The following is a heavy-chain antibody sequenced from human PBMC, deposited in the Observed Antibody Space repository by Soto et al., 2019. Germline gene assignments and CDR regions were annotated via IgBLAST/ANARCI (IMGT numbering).Heavy chain of an antibody. D-gene: IGHD2-21*01. V-gene: IGHV3-33*01. CDR2: IWYDGNNK. J-gene: IGHJ4*02. CDR3: ARGLHSLFDY. CDR1: GFTFSNYG. Sequence: QVQLVESGGGVVQPGGSLRLACASSGFTFSNYGMHWVRHAPGKGLEWVAVIWYDGNNKYYADSVKGRFTISRDNSTNTQYVQMTSLIAEDTAVYYCARGLHSLFDYWGQGTLVTVSS.